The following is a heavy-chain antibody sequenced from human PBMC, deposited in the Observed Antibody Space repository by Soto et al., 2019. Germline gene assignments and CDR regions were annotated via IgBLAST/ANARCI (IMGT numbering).Heavy chain of an antibody. V-gene: IGHV3-11*01. CDR2: ISSSGSTI. CDR3: AREGYDSSGYYGSDAFDI. CDR1: GFTFSDYY. J-gene: IGHJ3*02. Sequence: GGSLILSCAASGFTFSDYYTSWIRQAPGKGLEWVSYISSSGSTIYYADSVKGRFTISRDNAKNSLYLQMNSLRAEDTAVYYCAREGYDSSGYYGSDAFDIWGQGTMVTVSS. D-gene: IGHD3-22*01.